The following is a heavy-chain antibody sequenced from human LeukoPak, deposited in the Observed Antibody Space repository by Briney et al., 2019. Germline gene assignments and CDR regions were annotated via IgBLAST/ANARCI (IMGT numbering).Heavy chain of an antibody. V-gene: IGHV4-34*01. CDR3: ASGRAAAGVSGADY. J-gene: IGHJ4*02. CDR1: AGSFSSYY. D-gene: IGHD6-13*01. CDR2: INHSGST. Sequence: SETLSLTCPVDAGSFSSYYWSWIRQPPGKVLEWIGEINHSGSTNYNPSLKSRVTISVDTSKNQFSLKLSSVTAADTAVYYCASGRAAAGVSGADYWGQGTLVTVSS.